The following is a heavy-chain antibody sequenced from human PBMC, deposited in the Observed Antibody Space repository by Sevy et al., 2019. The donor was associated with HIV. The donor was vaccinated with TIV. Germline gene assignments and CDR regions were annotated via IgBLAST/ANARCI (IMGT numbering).Heavy chain of an antibody. D-gene: IGHD1-26*01. CDR3: AKGGLGSYPFDY. V-gene: IGHV3-23*01. J-gene: IGHJ4*02. Sequence: GGSLRLSCAASGFTFSSYAMSWVRQAPGKGLEWVSAISGSGGSTYYPDSVKGRFPISRDNSKNTLYLQMNSLRAEDTAVYYCAKGGLGSYPFDYWGQGTLVTVSS. CDR2: ISGSGGST. CDR1: GFTFSSYA.